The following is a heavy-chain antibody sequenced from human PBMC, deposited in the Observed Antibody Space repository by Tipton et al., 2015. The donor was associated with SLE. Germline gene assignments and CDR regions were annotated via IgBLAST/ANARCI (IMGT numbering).Heavy chain of an antibody. Sequence: TLSLTCAVYGGSFSGYYWSWIRQPPGKGLEWIGEINHSGSTNYNPSLKSRVTISVDTSKNQFSLKLSSVTAADTAVYYCASLVWGAGSYLRDYGGQGTLFTVSP. CDR1: GGSFSGYY. CDR3: ASLVWGAGSYLRDY. CDR2: INHSGST. J-gene: IGHJ4*02. V-gene: IGHV4-34*01. D-gene: IGHD3-10*01.